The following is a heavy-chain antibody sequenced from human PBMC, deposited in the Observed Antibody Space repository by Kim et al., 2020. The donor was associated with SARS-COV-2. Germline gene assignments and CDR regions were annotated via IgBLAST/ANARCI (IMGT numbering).Heavy chain of an antibody. Sequence: NPSLKSRVTISVDKSKNQFSLKLSSVTAADTAVYYCARDRGVLRPQALDYWGQGTLVTVSS. D-gene: IGHD3-3*01. V-gene: IGHV4-4*02. CDR3: ARDRGVLRPQALDY. J-gene: IGHJ4*02.